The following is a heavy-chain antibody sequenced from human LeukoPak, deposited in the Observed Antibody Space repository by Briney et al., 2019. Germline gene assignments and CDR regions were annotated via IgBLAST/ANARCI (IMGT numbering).Heavy chain of an antibody. Sequence: GGSLRLSCAASGFTFNYFWMHWVRQVPGKGLVWVSGINNDGTATYYADSVKGRFTISRDNAKNTVYLQMNGLRAEDTTVYYCATVSDYWGQGTLVTVYS. CDR3: ATVSDY. J-gene: IGHJ4*02. CDR1: GFTFNYFW. CDR2: INNDGTAT. V-gene: IGHV3-74*01.